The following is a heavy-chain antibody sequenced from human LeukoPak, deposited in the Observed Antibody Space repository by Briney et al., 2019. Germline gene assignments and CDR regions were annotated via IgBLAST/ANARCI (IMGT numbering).Heavy chain of an antibody. Sequence: PGGSLRLSCAASGFTFSSHWMIWVRQAPGKGLEWVASIKQDGSEKYYVDSVRGRFTISRDNAKNSLYLQMNSLRAEDTAVYYCARDEGYFQHWGQGTLVTVSS. CDR3: ARDEGYFQH. J-gene: IGHJ1*01. CDR2: IKQDGSEK. CDR1: GFTFSSHW. V-gene: IGHV3-7*01.